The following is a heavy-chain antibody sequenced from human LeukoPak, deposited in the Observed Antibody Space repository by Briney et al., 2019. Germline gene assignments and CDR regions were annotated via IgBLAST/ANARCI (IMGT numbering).Heavy chain of an antibody. Sequence: GGSLRLSCAASGFTFSSYGMHWVRQAPGKGLEWVAFIRYDGSNKYYADSVKGRFTISRDNSKNTLYLQMNSLRAEDTAVYYCAKDSRSVATPGRVYYFDYWGQGTLVTVSS. V-gene: IGHV3-30*02. CDR3: AKDSRSVATPGRVYYFDY. CDR1: GFTFSSYG. CDR2: IRYDGSNK. D-gene: IGHD5-12*01. J-gene: IGHJ4*02.